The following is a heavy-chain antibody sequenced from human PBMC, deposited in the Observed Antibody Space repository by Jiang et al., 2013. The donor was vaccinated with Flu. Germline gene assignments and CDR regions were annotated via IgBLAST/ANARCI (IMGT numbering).Heavy chain of an antibody. V-gene: IGHV4-59*01. J-gene: IGHJ5*02. CDR1: GGSISSDY. CDR3: ARNFVLDIISRRDSWFDP. Sequence: GSGLVKPSETLSLTCTVSGGSISSDYWSWIRQPPGKGLEWIGYIYYSGSTKYNPSLKSRVTISVDTSKNQFSLKLNSVTAADTAMYYCARNFVLDIISRRDSWFDPWGQGTLVTVSS. D-gene: IGHD3-9*01. CDR2: IYYSGST.